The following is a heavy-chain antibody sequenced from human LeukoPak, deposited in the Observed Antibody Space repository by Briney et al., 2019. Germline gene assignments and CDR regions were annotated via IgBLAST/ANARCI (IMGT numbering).Heavy chain of an antibody. Sequence: SETLSLTCAVSGYSISSGYYWGWIRQPPGKGLEWIGSTYHSGSTYYNPSLKSRVTISVDTSKNQFSLKLSSVTAADTAVYYCARKIVVVPAAMGYYFDYWGQGTLVTVSS. CDR3: ARKIVVVPAAMGYYFDY. V-gene: IGHV4-38-2*01. J-gene: IGHJ4*02. D-gene: IGHD2-2*01. CDR1: GYSISSGYY. CDR2: TYHSGST.